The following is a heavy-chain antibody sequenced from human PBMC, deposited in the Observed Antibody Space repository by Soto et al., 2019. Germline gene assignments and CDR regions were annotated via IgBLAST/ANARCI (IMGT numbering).Heavy chain of an antibody. J-gene: IGHJ6*02. CDR3: VVGDNYVTPTPQDV. V-gene: IGHV1-18*01. CDR2: ISPYTGNT. Sequence: QVQLVQSGDEVKKPGASVKVSCKASGYIFVNYGIAWVRQAPGQGLEWMGWISPYTGNTHSATKIQGRITMTTDTSTRTADMDLGSLTSDDTAVDYCVVGDNYVTPTPQDVWGQGTTVTVSS. D-gene: IGHD3-16*01. CDR1: GYIFVNYG.